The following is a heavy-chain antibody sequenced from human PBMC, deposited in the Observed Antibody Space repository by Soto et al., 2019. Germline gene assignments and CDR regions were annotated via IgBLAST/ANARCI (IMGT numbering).Heavy chain of an antibody. CDR3: ARRAAGLASSSSRAPFDP. J-gene: IGHJ5*02. V-gene: IGHV4-39*01. CDR2: IYYSGST. CDR1: GGSISSSSYY. D-gene: IGHD6-6*01. Sequence: PSETLSLTCTVSGGSISSSSYYWGWIRQPPGKGLEWIGSIYYSGSTYYNPSLKSRVTISVDTSKNQFSLKLSSVTAADTAVYYCARRAAGLASSSSRAPFDPWGQGTLVTVSS.